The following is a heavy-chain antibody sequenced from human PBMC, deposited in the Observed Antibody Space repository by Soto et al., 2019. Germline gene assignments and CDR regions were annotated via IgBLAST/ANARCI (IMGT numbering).Heavy chain of an antibody. CDR1: GGSISSGDYY. CDR3: ARESRFLEWLAGMDV. CDR2: IYYSGST. D-gene: IGHD3-3*01. J-gene: IGHJ6*02. Sequence: PSETLSLTCTVSGGSISSGDYYWSWIRQPPGKGLEWIGYIYYSGSTYYNPSLKSRVTISVDTSKNQFSLKLSSVTAADTAVYYCARESRFLEWLAGMDVWGHGTTVTVSS. V-gene: IGHV4-30-4*01.